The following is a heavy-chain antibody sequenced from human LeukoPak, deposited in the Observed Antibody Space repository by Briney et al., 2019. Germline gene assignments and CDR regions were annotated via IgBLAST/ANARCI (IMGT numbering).Heavy chain of an antibody. Sequence: PSETLSLTCTVSGDSISDYYWTWMRQPPGKRVEWIGYIYYSGSTNYNPSLKSRVTISVDTSKNQFSLKLSSVTAADTAVYYCARDTLAYCSGGSCYAAGAFDIWGQGTMVTVSS. CDR3: ARDTLAYCSGGSCYAAGAFDI. CDR1: GDSISDYY. V-gene: IGHV4-59*01. CDR2: IYYSGST. J-gene: IGHJ3*02. D-gene: IGHD2-15*01.